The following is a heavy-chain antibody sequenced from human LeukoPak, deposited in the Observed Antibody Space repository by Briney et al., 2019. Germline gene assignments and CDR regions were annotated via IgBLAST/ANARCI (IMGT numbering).Heavy chain of an antibody. CDR1: GFTFTSYW. CDR3: AREGVGGFDS. Sequence: GSLRLSCAASGFTFTSYWLSWVRQAPGKGLEWVANIRQDGREKSYADSVKGRFTISRDNAKTSVYLQMNGLRVEDTAVYYCAREGVGGFDSWGQGTLVTVSS. J-gene: IGHJ5*01. V-gene: IGHV3-7*01. D-gene: IGHD3-10*01. CDR2: IRQDGREK.